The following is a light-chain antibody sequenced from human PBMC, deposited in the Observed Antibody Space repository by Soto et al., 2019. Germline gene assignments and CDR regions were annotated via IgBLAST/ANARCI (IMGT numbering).Light chain of an antibody. Sequence: QSALTQPASVSGSPGQSITISCTGTSSDVGGYNYVSWYQQHPGKAPKLMIYEVSKRPSGISDRFSGSKSGNTASLTLSGLQAEEEADYYCSSFTSSETLVFGGGTKLTVL. CDR1: SSDVGGYNY. CDR3: SSFTSSETLV. CDR2: EVS. V-gene: IGLV2-14*01. J-gene: IGLJ2*01.